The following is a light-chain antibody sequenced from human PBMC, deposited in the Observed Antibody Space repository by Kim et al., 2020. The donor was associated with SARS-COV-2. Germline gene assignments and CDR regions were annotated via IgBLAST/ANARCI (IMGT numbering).Light chain of an antibody. CDR3: SSYAGSNNFV. V-gene: IGLV2-8*01. J-gene: IGLJ1*01. CDR2: EVT. Sequence: GQSVTISCTGASSDIGSYNLVSWYQQLPGKAPKLMIYEVTKRPSGVPDRFSGSKSVNTASLTVSGLQADDEADYYCSSYAGSNNFVFGTGTKVTVL. CDR1: SSDIGSYNL.